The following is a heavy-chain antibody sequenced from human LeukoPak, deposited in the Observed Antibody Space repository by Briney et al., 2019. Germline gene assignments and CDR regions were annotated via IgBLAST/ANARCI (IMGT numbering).Heavy chain of an antibody. CDR1: GFTFSSFW. Sequence: PGGSLRLSCAASGFTFSSFWMSWVGQAPGKGLEWVASMCGTAGCTFYPDSVKGRFTISRDNSKNVLYLRMNSPTAEDTAICYCAKDRPNFHENSGHYYRRDGDSWGQGTLLTVSS. J-gene: IGHJ5*01. CDR3: AKDRPNFHENSGHYYRRDGDS. CDR2: MCGTAGCT. D-gene: IGHD3-22*01. V-gene: IGHV3-23*01.